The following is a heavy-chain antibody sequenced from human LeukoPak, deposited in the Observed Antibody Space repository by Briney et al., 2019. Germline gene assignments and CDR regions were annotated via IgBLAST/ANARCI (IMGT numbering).Heavy chain of an antibody. Sequence: LSSETLSLTCAVYGGSFSGYYWSWVRQAPGKGLEWVSVIYSGGSTYYADSVKGRFTISRDNSKNTPYLQMNSLRAEDTAVYYRARGNGDYVPYWGQGTLVTVSS. CDR3: ARGNGDYVPY. D-gene: IGHD4-17*01. V-gene: IGHV3-53*01. CDR1: GGSFSGYY. J-gene: IGHJ4*02. CDR2: IYSGGST.